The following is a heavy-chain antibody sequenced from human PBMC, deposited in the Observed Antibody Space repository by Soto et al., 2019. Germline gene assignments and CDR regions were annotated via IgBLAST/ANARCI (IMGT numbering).Heavy chain of an antibody. J-gene: IGHJ4*02. V-gene: IGHV4-34*01. D-gene: IGHD2-15*01. CDR3: ARGTGYCSGGSCPPRHYYFDY. CDR1: GGSFSGYY. CDR2: INHSGST. Sequence: SETLSLTCAVYGGSFSGYYWSWIRQPPGKGLEWIGEINHSGSTNYNPSLKSRVTISVDTSKNQFSLKLSSVTAADTAVYYCARGTGYCSGGSCPPRHYYFDYWGQGTLVTVSS.